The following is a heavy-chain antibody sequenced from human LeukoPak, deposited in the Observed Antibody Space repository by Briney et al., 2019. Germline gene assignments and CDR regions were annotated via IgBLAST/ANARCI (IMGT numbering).Heavy chain of an antibody. CDR1: GYTLTELS. V-gene: IGHV1-24*01. CDR3: ATSDILTGYTVDY. CDR2: FDPEDGET. J-gene: IGHJ4*02. Sequence: GASVKVSCKVSGYTLTELSMHWVRQAPGKGLEWMGGFDPEDGETICAQKFQGRVTMTEDTSTDTAYMELSSLRSEDTAVYYCATSDILTGYTVDYWGQGTLVTVSS. D-gene: IGHD3-9*01.